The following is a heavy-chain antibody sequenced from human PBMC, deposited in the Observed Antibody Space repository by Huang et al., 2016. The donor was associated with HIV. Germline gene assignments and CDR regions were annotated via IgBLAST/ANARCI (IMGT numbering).Heavy chain of an antibody. V-gene: IGHV3-23*01. CDR3: ANDLGT. CDR1: GFTFSAYA. Sequence: EVQLLESGGDLVQPGGSLRLSCAASGFTFSAYAMSWVSQAPGKGREWVSAITGGVSSTYYADSVRCRFTISRGNAKNTLFLQMSSLRAGDSAVYYCANDLGTWGQGTLVTVSS. J-gene: IGHJ4*02. D-gene: IGHD1-1*01. CDR2: ITGGVSST.